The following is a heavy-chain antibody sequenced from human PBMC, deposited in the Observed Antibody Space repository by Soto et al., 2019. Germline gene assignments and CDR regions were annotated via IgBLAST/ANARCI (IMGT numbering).Heavy chain of an antibody. CDR2: INSDGSST. D-gene: IGHD6-19*01. CDR1: GFTFSSYW. J-gene: IGHJ4*02. Sequence: PGGSLRLSCAASGFTFSSYWMHWVRQGPGKWLVWVSRINSDGSSTSYADSVRGRFTISRDNAKNTFYLQMNSLRAEDTAVYYCARSSSGWAYFDYWGQGTLVTVSS. CDR3: ARSSSGWAYFDY. V-gene: IGHV3-74*01.